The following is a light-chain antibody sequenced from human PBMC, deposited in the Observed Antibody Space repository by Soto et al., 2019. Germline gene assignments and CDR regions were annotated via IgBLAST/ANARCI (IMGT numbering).Light chain of an antibody. CDR2: QDR. CDR1: KLGDKY. V-gene: IGLV3-1*01. J-gene: IGLJ2*01. Sequence: SYELTQPPSVSVSPGQTATITCSGDKLGDKYVCWYQQKPGQSPLLVIYQDRKRPSGIPERFSGSNSGNTATLTISGTQAMDEADYYCQAWDNSPHVVFGGGTKLTV. CDR3: QAWDNSPHVV.